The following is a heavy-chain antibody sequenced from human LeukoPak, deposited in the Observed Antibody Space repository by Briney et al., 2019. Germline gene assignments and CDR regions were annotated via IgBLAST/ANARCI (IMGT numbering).Heavy chain of an antibody. V-gene: IGHV4-31*03. CDR3: ARDHSYYFGSQTSTLDV. CDR1: GASISTGGFY. Sequence: SQTLSLTCTISGASISTGGFYWTWLRQPPGEGLEWIGYIYYTGSVDYNASRKSRLTISLDTSKNRFSLKLNSVTAADTAVYYCARDHSYYFGSQTSTLDVWGQGTAVTVSS. J-gene: IGHJ6*02. CDR2: IYYTGSV. D-gene: IGHD3-10*01.